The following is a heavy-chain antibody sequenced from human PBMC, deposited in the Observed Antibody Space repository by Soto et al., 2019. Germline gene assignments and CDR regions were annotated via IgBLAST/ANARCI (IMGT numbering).Heavy chain of an antibody. CDR3: ARDKDRQQLGGNYYYILDV. CDR2: IMPIFATP. D-gene: IGHD3-3*02. CDR1: GGTFSTSA. J-gene: IGHJ6*02. V-gene: IGHV1-69*12. Sequence: QVQLMQSGAEEKKPGSSVKVSCKASGGTFSTSAISWVRQAPGEGLEWVGGIMPIFATPDYAQKFQGRVTISADESTATADLEVTSLTTDDTAVYYCARDKDRQQLGGNYYYILDVWGQGTAITVSS.